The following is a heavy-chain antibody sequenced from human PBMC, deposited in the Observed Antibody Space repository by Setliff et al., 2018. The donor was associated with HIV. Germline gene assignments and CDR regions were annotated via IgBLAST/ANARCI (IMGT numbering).Heavy chain of an antibody. Sequence: ASVKVSCKASGYAFNSYTLNWVRQATGRGLEWMGWINPSDGSTSYAPKFQDRVTMTRDTSTTTVYMELSSLRSDDTAVYYCARERVDSRLWGYLDYWGQGRLVTVSS. CDR3: ARERVDSRLWGYLDY. CDR2: INPSDGST. J-gene: IGHJ4*02. CDR1: GYAFNSYT. D-gene: IGHD3-22*01. V-gene: IGHV1-46*02.